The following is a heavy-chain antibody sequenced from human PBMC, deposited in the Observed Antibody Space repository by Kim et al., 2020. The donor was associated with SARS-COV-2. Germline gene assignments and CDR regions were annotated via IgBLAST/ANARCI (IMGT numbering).Heavy chain of an antibody. CDR3: TKRTSGAWPFDY. J-gene: IGHJ4*02. D-gene: IGHD2-2*01. CDR1: GFTFTSYA. Sequence: GGSLRLSCEASGFTFTSYAMTWVRQAPGKGLEWVASIGITGGNTYYADSVKGRFTISRDNSRDTLFLHMNSLRAEDTAVYYCTKRTSGAWPFDYWGQGTLVIVSS. CDR2: IGITGGNT. V-gene: IGHV3-23*01.